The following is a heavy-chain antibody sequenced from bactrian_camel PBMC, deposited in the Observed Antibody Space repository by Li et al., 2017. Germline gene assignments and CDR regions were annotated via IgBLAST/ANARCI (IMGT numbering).Heavy chain of an antibody. CDR2: IESDGTT. J-gene: IGHJ4*01. Sequence: HVQLVESGGGSVQAGGSLRLSCAASGNTYSSGCIGWFRQAPGKEREGVAIIESDGTTTYADSVKGRFTISQDNWKYVLYLQMNSLKTEDTGVYYCAADVWEGYGRGSCDYWGQGTQVTVS. D-gene: IGHD3*01. CDR1: GNTYSSGC. CDR3: AADVWEGYGRGSCDY. V-gene: IGHV3S53*01.